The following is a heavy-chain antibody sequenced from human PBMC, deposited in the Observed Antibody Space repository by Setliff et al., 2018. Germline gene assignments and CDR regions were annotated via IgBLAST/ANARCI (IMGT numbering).Heavy chain of an antibody. CDR2: IYHGGDT. Sequence: KPSETLSLTCTVSGGSINSGVYYWGRIRQPPGKGLEWIGRIYHGGDTYYNASLKSRLTISVDTSKNQFSLKLRSVTAADTAVYYCARMTGFQYIDVWGKGTTVTVSS. CDR3: ARMTGFQYIDV. CDR1: GGSINSGVYY. D-gene: IGHD3-3*01. V-gene: IGHV4-39*01. J-gene: IGHJ6*03.